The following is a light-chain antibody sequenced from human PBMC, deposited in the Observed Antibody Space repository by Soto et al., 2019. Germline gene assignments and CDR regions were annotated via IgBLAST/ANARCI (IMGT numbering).Light chain of an antibody. CDR2: KAS. V-gene: IGKV1-5*03. J-gene: IGKJ1*01. Sequence: DIQITQSPSTLAASAGDRVTITCRASQTISSWLAWYQQKPGKAPKLLIYKASTLKSGVPSRFSGSGSGTEFTLTISSLQPDDFETYYCQHYNSYSEAFGQGTKVDIK. CDR3: QHYNSYSEA. CDR1: QTISSW.